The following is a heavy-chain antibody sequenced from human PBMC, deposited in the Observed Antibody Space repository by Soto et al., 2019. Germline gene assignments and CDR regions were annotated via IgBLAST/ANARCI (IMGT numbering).Heavy chain of an antibody. CDR3: GKVVVGATGHTDSDS. D-gene: IGHD2-15*01. CDR1: GGSIYRSGYY. Sequence: PSETLSLTCTVSGGSIYRSGYYLGWIRQPPGRGLEWIGNIDYNGVTYSNPSLKSRVTISRDTSKNQFALKLISVTAADTALYYCGKVVVGATGHTDSDSWGPGTLVTVSS. J-gene: IGHJ4*02. CDR2: IDYNGVT. V-gene: IGHV4-39*01.